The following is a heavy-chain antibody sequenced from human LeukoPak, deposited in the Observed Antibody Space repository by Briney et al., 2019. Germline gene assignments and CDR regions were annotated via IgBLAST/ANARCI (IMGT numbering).Heavy chain of an antibody. D-gene: IGHD2-15*01. J-gene: IGHJ6*03. CDR3: AREDLGYCSGGSCYSHRMYYYYYYMDV. Sequence: GGSLRLSCAASGFTFSSYSMNWVRQAPGKGLEWVSYISSSSSTIYYADSVKGRFTISRDNAKNSLYLQMNSLRAEDTAVYYCAREDLGYCSGGSCYSHRMYYYYYYMDVWGKGTTVTISS. CDR2: ISSSSSTI. CDR1: GFTFSSYS. V-gene: IGHV3-48*01.